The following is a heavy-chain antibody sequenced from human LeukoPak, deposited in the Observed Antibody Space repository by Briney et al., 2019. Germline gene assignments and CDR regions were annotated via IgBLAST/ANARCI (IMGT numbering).Heavy chain of an antibody. J-gene: IGHJ6*03. D-gene: IGHD3-10*01. CDR3: ARVKAGYYYYMDV. Sequence: GGSLRPSCAASGFTVSSNYMSWVRQAPGKGLERVSVIYSGGSTYYADSVKGRFTISRDNSKNTLYLQMNSLRAEDTAVYYCARVKAGYYYYMDVWGKGTTVTVSS. CDR1: GFTVSSNY. V-gene: IGHV3-53*01. CDR2: IYSGGST.